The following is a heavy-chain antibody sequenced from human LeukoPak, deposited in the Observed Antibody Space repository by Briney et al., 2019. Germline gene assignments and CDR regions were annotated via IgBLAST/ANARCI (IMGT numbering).Heavy chain of an antibody. Sequence: GGSLRLSCAASGFTFSSYAMHWVRQAPGKGLEWVAVISYDGSNKYYADSVKGRLTISRDNSKNTLYLQMNSLRAEDTAVYYCARERMFGEYFQHWGQGTLVTVSS. CDR2: ISYDGSNK. D-gene: IGHD3-16*01. V-gene: IGHV3-30-3*01. CDR3: ARERMFGEYFQH. J-gene: IGHJ1*01. CDR1: GFTFSSYA.